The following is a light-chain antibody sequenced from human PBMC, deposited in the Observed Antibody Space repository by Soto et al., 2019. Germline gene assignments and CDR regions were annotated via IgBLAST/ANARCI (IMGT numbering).Light chain of an antibody. Sequence: ESVLTQSPGTLSLSPGERATLSCRVSQSVSSNYLAWYQQKPGQAPRLLIYGASTRATGIPDRFSGSGSGTDFTLTISRLEPEDFALYYCQHYVERSPITFGQGTRLEI. CDR3: QHYVERSPIT. J-gene: IGKJ5*01. CDR2: GAS. V-gene: IGKV3-20*01. CDR1: QSVSSNY.